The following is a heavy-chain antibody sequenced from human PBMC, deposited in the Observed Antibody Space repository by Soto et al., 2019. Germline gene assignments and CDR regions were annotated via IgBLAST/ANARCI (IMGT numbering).Heavy chain of an antibody. Sequence: QVQLEQWGAGLLKPSETLSLTCAVYGGSFSGYYWSWIRQPPGKGLEWLGEINHSGITDYNPSLKSRVTISIDTSKNRFSLKLNSVTAADTAVYYCANGPRMWLAGGGYWGQGTLVTVSS. D-gene: IGHD6-19*01. CDR1: GGSFSGYY. V-gene: IGHV4-34*01. CDR3: ANGPRMWLAGGGY. J-gene: IGHJ4*02. CDR2: INHSGIT.